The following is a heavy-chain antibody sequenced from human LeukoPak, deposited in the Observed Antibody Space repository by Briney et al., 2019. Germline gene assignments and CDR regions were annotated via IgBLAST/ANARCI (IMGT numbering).Heavy chain of an antibody. Sequence: GASVKVSCKASGYTFTSYYMHWVRQAPGQGLEWMGIINPSGGSTSYAQKFQGRVTMTRDTSTSTVYMELSSLRSEDTAVYYCARDLGCSGGSCYGYDAFDIWGQGTMVTVSS. CDR2: INPSGGST. J-gene: IGHJ3*02. V-gene: IGHV1-46*01. D-gene: IGHD2-15*01. CDR1: GYTFTSYY. CDR3: ARDLGCSGGSCYGYDAFDI.